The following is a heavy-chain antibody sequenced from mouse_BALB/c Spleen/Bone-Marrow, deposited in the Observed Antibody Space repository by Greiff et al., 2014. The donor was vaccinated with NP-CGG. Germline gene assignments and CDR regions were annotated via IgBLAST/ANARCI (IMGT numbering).Heavy chain of an antibody. CDR2: IYPGSGST. CDR1: GYPFTDYV. V-gene: IGHV1-77*01. Sequence: QVPLKESGPELGKPGASVKMSCQASGYPFTDYVLRWGEQRNGQGLGWIGEIYPGSGSTYSNEKFKGKATLTADKSSNTAYMQLSSLTSEDSAVYFCARSPNWDPYYAVDSWGQGTSVTVSS. J-gene: IGHJ4*01. CDR3: ARSPNWDPYYAVDS. D-gene: IGHD4-1*01.